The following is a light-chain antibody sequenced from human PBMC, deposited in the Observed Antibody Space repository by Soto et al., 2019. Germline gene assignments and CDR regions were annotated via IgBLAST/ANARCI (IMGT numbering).Light chain of an antibody. CDR3: QQYGSSPPIT. J-gene: IGKJ5*01. CDR2: GAS. Sequence: EIGLSQSPGTLSLSPGERATLSCRASQSVSSSYLAWYQQKPGQAPRLLIYGASSRATGIPDRFSGSGSGTDFTLTISRLEPEDFAVYYCQQYGSSPPITFGQGRLLEI. V-gene: IGKV3-20*01. CDR1: QSVSSSY.